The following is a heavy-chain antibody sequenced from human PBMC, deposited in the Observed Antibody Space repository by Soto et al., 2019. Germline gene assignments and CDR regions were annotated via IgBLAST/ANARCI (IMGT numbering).Heavy chain of an antibody. J-gene: IGHJ6*02. D-gene: IGHD1-1*01. CDR2: IYYRGST. CDR3: ARAPIPNWNYYGMDV. CDR1: GGSVNSGGYH. Sequence: QVQLQESGPGQVKPSQTLSLTCTVSGGSVNSGGYHWSWIHQHPGKGLEWIGDIYYRGSTYYNPSLKSRVTISIDTSTNHFSLHLSALTAADTAVYYCARAPIPNWNYYGMDVWGQGTTVTVSS. V-gene: IGHV4-31*03.